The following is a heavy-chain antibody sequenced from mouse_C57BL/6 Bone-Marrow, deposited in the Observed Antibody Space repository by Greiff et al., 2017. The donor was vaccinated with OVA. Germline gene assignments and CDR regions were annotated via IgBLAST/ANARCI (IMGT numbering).Heavy chain of an antibody. CDR2: IYPGDGDT. CDR3: ARLITTEGFYFDY. D-gene: IGHD1-1*01. V-gene: IGHV1-82*01. CDR1: GYAFSSSW. Sequence: VQLQQSGPELVKPGASVKISCKASGYAFSSSWMNWVKQRPGKGLEWIGRIYPGDGDTNYNGKFKGKATLTADKSSSTAYMQLSSLTSEDSAVYFCARLITTEGFYFDYWGQGTTLTVSS. J-gene: IGHJ2*01.